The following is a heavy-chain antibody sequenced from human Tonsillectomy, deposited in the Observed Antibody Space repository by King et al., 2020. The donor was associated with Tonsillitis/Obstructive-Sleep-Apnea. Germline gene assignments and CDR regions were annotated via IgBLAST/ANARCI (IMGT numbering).Heavy chain of an antibody. Sequence: VQLVESGGGVVQPGRSLRLSCAASGFTFSNYAMHWVRQAPGKGLEWVAVISYDGSNQYYADSVRGRFTISRDNSKNTLYLQMNSLRAEDTAVYYCAIARAIRDPYYYFYMDVWGKGTTVTVSS. D-gene: IGHD3-10*01. J-gene: IGHJ6*03. CDR1: GFTFSNYA. CDR3: AIARAIRDPYYYFYMDV. V-gene: IGHV3-30*01. CDR2: ISYDGSNQ.